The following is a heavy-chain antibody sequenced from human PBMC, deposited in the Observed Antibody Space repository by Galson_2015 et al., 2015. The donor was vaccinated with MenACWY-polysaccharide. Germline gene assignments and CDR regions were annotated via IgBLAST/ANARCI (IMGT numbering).Heavy chain of an antibody. Sequence: PALVKPTQTLTLTCTVSGFSLSNARLGVSWIRQPPGKALEWLAHIFSNDEKSYSTSLKSRLTISKDTSKSQVVLTMTNMDPVDTATYYCARMVDYYDSSGYPNWFDPWGQGTLVTVSS. CDR1: GFSLSNARLG. V-gene: IGHV2-26*01. CDR2: IFSNDEK. D-gene: IGHD3-22*01. CDR3: ARMVDYYDSSGYPNWFDP. J-gene: IGHJ5*02.